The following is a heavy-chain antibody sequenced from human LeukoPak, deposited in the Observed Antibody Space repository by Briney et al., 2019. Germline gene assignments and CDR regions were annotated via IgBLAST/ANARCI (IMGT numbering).Heavy chain of an antibody. J-gene: IGHJ4*02. CDR2: IKEDGSDI. V-gene: IGHV3-7*04. CDR1: GFTFSNYW. D-gene: IGHD2-21*02. CDR3: ARDQWRLFDY. Sequence: PGGSLRLSCEASGFTFSNYWMTWVRQAPGKGLEWVASIKEDGSDIYYVDSVKGRFTISRDNTRISLFLQMSTLRGNDTAVYYCARDQWRLFDYWGQGTLVTFSS.